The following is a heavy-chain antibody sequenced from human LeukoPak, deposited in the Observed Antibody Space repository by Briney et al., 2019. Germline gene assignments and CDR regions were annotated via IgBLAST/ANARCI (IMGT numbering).Heavy chain of an antibody. D-gene: IGHD6-19*01. J-gene: IGHJ4*02. V-gene: IGHV1-18*01. CDR2: ISAYNGNT. Sequence: GASVKVSCKASGYTFTSYGISWVRQAPGRGLEWMGWISAYNGNTNYAQKLQGRVTMTTDTSTSTAYMELRSLRSDDTAVYYCARDGIRQWLDHLGPWSPPGVDYWGQGTLVTVSS. CDR1: GYTFTSYG. CDR3: ARDGIRQWLDHLGPWSPPGVDY.